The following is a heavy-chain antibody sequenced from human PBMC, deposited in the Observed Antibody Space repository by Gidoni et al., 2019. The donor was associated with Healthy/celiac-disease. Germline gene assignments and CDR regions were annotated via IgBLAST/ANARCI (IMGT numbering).Heavy chain of an antibody. J-gene: IGHJ6*02. CDR1: GGSISSVSYY. D-gene: IGHD2-2*01. Sequence: QVQLQESGPGLVKSSQTLSLTCTVSGGSISSVSYYWTWIRQPAGKGLEWIGHIYSSESTNYNPSLKSRVTISVDTSKNQFSLKLSSVTAADTAVYYCANTNSYIYYYYYAMDVWGQGTAVTVSS. CDR2: IYSSEST. V-gene: IGHV4-61*02. CDR3: ANTNSYIYYYYYAMDV.